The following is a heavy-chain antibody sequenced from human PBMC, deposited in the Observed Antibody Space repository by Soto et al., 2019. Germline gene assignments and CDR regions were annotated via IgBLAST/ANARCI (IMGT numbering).Heavy chain of an antibody. Sequence: EVQLLESGGGLVQPGGSLRLSCAASGFTFSNYAMSWVRQAPGKGLEWVSAISGSGGSTYYADSVKGRFTISRDNSKNTLYLQMNSLRAEDTAVYYCAKDEVGAVYYYCYGMDVWGQGTTVTVSS. CDR2: ISGSGGST. D-gene: IGHD1-26*01. CDR1: GFTFSNYA. J-gene: IGHJ6*02. V-gene: IGHV3-23*01. CDR3: AKDEVGAVYYYCYGMDV.